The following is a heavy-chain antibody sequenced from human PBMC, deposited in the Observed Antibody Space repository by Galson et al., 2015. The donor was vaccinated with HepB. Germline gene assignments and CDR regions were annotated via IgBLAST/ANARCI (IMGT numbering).Heavy chain of an antibody. J-gene: IGHJ4*02. Sequence: SVKVSCKASGGTSSSYTISWVRQAPGQGLEWMGRIIPILGIANYAQKFQGRVTITADKSTSTAYMELSSLRSEDTAVYYCARGLVPAAEYYFDYWAREPWSPSPQ. V-gene: IGHV1-69*02. CDR2: IIPILGIA. CDR3: ARGLVPAAEYYFDY. CDR1: GGTSSSYT. D-gene: IGHD2-2*01.